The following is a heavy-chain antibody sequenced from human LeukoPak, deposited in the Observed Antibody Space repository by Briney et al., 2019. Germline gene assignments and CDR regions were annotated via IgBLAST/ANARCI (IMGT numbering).Heavy chain of an antibody. CDR3: ASMISYGEEVADWFDP. CDR2: ISSSSSTI. J-gene: IGHJ5*02. V-gene: IGHV3-48*01. CDR1: GFTFSSYS. D-gene: IGHD3-16*01. Sequence: GGSLRLSCAASGFTFSSYSMNWGRQAPGKGLEWVSYISSSSSTIYYGDSVKGRFTISRDNAKNSLYLQMPSLRAEDTAVYYCASMISYGEEVADWFDPWGQGTLVTVSS.